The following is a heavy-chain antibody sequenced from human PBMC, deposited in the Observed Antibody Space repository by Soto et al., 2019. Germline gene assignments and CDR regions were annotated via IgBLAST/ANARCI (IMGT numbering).Heavy chain of an antibody. J-gene: IGHJ6*02. D-gene: IGHD2-8*01. CDR3: ARVPGRGCTNGVCYTYYYYGMDV. CDR1: GYTFTSYG. CDR2: ISAYNGNT. Sequence: QVQLVQSGAEVKKPGASVKVSCKASGYTFTSYGISWVRQAPGQGLEWMGWISAYNGNTNYAQKLQGRVTMTTDTSTSKGYMELTSLRSDDTAVYYCARVPGRGCTNGVCYTYYYYGMDVWGQGTTVTVSS. V-gene: IGHV1-18*04.